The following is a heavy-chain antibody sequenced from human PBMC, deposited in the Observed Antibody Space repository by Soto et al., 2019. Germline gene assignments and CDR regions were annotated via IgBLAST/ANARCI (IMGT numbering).Heavy chain of an antibody. J-gene: IGHJ3*02. D-gene: IGHD1-7*01. CDR2: ISWNSGSI. Sequence: EVQLVESGGGLVQPGRSLRLSCAASGFTFDDYAMHWVRQAPGKGLEWVSGISWNSGSIGYADAVKGRFTMSRDNAKNSLYLQMNGRRADDTAWYYCAKSPKGDWNYDAFDIGGQGTMVTVSS. CDR1: GFTFDDYA. CDR3: AKSPKGDWNYDAFDI. V-gene: IGHV3-9*01.